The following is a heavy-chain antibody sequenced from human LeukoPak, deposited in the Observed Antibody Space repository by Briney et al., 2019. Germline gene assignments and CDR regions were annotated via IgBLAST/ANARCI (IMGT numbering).Heavy chain of an antibody. V-gene: IGHV6-1*01. D-gene: IGHD3-16*01. CDR3: ARKVGLVSDF. Sequence: SQTLSLTCAISGDSVSSNSAAWNWIRQSPSRGLEWLGRTYYRSKWHSYYAPSVKSRITINPDTSKNQFSLQLKSVTPEDTAVYYCARKVGLVSDFWGQGTLVTVSS. CDR1: GDSVSSNSAA. J-gene: IGHJ4*02. CDR2: TYYRSKWHS.